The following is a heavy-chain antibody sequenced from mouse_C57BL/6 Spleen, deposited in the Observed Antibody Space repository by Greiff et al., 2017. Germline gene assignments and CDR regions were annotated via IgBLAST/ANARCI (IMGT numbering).Heavy chain of an antibody. CDR1: GFTFSSYA. D-gene: IGHD1-1*01. Sequence: EVQLVESGEGLVKPGGSLKLSCAASGFTFSSYAMSWVRQTPEKRLEWVAYISSGGDYIYYADTVKGRFTISRDHARNTLYLQMSSLKSEDTAMYYCTRARGIYYYGSSYGAMDYWGQGTSVTVSS. V-gene: IGHV5-9-1*02. J-gene: IGHJ4*01. CDR3: TRARGIYYYGSSYGAMDY. CDR2: ISSGGDYI.